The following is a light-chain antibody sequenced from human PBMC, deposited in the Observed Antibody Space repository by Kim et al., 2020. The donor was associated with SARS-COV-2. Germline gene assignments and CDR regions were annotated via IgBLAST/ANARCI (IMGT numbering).Light chain of an antibody. CDR1: SGHSSYA. Sequence: ASVKLTCTLSSGHSSYAIAWHQQQPEKGPRYLMKLNSDGSHSKGDVIPDRFSGSSSGAERYLTISSLQSEDEADYYCQTWGTGDWVFGGGTQLTVL. CDR3: QTWGTGDWV. J-gene: IGLJ3*02. CDR2: LNSDGSH. V-gene: IGLV4-69*01.